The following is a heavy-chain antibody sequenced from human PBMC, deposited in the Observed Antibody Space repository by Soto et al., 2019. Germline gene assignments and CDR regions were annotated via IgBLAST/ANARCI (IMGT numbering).Heavy chain of an antibody. CDR1: GGTFSSYA. D-gene: IGHD3-22*01. CDR3: ARVNAMIVGIDAFDI. V-gene: IGHV1-69*13. CDR2: IIPIFGTA. J-gene: IGHJ3*02. Sequence: SVKVSCKASGGTFSSYAISWVRQAPGQGLEWMGGIIPIFGTANYAQKFQGRVTITADEFTSTAYMELCSLRSEDTAVYYCARVNAMIVGIDAFDIWGQGTMVTVSS.